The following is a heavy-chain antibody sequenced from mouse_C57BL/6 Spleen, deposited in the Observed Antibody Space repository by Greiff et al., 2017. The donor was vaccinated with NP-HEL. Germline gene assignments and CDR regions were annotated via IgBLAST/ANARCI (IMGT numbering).Heavy chain of an antibody. V-gene: IGHV5-9-1*02. CDR3: TRDSSGYVLYAMDY. D-gene: IGHD3-2*02. CDR2: ISSGGDYI. J-gene: IGHJ4*01. CDR1: GFTFSSYA. Sequence: DVMLVESGEGLVKPGGSLKLSCAASGFTFSSYAMSWVRQTPEKRLEWVAYISSGGDYIYYADTVKGRFTISRDTARNTLYLQMSSLKSEDTAMYYCTRDSSGYVLYAMDYWGQGTSVTVSS.